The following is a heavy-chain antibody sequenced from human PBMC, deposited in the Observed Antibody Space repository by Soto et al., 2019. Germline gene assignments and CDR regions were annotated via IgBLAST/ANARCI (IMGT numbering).Heavy chain of an antibody. CDR2: IVPVFGTT. J-gene: IGHJ6*02. D-gene: IGHD4-17*01. V-gene: IGHV1-69*12. CDR1: GGTFSRYS. Sequence: QVQLVQSGAEVKKPGSSGKVSCKASGGTFSRYSISWVRQAPGQGLEWMGGIVPVFGTTNYAQKFQGRVTITADASTSKVYMELSSLTSDDTAVYYCASCLVTTYFSYSGMDVWGQGTTVTVSS. CDR3: ASCLVTTYFSYSGMDV.